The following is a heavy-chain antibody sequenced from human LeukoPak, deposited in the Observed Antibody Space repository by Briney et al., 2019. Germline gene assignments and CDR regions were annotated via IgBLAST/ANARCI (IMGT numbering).Heavy chain of an antibody. V-gene: IGHV4-38-2*01. CDR3: ARQRAATIFGVVIDHFDY. Sequence: SETLSLTCAVSGYSISSGYYWGWIRQPPGKGLEWTGSIYHSGSTYYNPSLKSRVTISVDTSKNQFSLKLSSVTAADTAVYYCARQRAATIFGVVIDHFDYWGQGTLVTVSS. D-gene: IGHD3-3*01. CDR1: GYSISSGYY. CDR2: IYHSGST. J-gene: IGHJ4*02.